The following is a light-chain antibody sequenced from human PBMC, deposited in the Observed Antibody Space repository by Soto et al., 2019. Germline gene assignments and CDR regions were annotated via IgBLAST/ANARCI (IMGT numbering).Light chain of an antibody. J-gene: IGKJ1*01. V-gene: IGKV1-5*03. CDR1: QSVNIW. CDR2: EAS. Sequence: DIQMTQFPSALSASVGDRVTITCRASQSVNIWLAWYQQKPGKAPKLLISEASTVETGVPARFSGSGSGTQFTLTISSLQADDLATYYCQQYNNFWTFGQGTKVQIK. CDR3: QQYNNFWT.